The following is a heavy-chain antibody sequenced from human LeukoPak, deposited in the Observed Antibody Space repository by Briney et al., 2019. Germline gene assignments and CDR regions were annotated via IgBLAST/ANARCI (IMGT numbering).Heavy chain of an antibody. CDR2: ISAYNGNT. V-gene: IGHV1-18*01. D-gene: IGHD6-13*01. J-gene: IGHJ5*02. CDR1: GYTFTSYG. Sequence: ASVKVSCKASGYTFTSYGISWVRQAPGQGLEWMGWISAYNGNTNYAQKLQGRVTMTTDTSTSTAYMELRSLRSDDTAVYYCARDGLGQSSSWSPGWFDPWGQGTLVTVSS. CDR3: ARDGLGQSSSWSPGWFDP.